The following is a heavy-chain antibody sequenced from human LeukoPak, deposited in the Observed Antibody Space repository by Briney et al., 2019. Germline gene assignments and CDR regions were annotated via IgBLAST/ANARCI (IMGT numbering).Heavy chain of an antibody. CDR2: ISSDGSIK. J-gene: IGHJ4*02. Sequence: GGSLRLSCAASGFSFSSYDMHWVRQAPGKGLEWLAFISSDGSIKHYVDSVKGRFTISRDNSKNTLYLQMNSLRAEDTAVYYCAKSKTDADYDSSGYEYYFDYWGQGTLVTVSS. V-gene: IGHV3-30*18. CDR3: AKSKTDADYDSSGYEYYFDY. D-gene: IGHD3-22*01. CDR1: GFSFSSYD.